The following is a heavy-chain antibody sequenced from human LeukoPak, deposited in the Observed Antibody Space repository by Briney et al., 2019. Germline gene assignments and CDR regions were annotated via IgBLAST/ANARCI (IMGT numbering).Heavy chain of an antibody. J-gene: IGHJ4*02. CDR2: INPNSGGT. CDR1: GYTFTGYY. V-gene: IGHV1-2*02. Sequence: ASVKVSCKASGYTFTGYYMHWVRQAPGQGLEWMEWINPNSGGTNYAQKFQGRVTMTRDTSISIACMELSRLRSDDTAVYYCARDPPDYWGQGTLVTVSS. CDR3: ARDPPDY.